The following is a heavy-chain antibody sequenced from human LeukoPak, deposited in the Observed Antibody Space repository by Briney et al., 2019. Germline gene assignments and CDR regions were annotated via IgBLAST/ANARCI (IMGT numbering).Heavy chain of an antibody. D-gene: IGHD6-25*01. V-gene: IGHV3-20*04. CDR1: GFTFDDYG. CDR3: ARLYSSATFDY. Sequence: GGSLRLSCAASGFTFDDYGVSWVRQAPGMGLEWVSGINWNGGSTGYADSVKGRFTISRDNAKNSLYLQMNSLRAEDTALYYCARLYSSATFDYWGQGTLVTVSS. CDR2: INWNGGST. J-gene: IGHJ4*02.